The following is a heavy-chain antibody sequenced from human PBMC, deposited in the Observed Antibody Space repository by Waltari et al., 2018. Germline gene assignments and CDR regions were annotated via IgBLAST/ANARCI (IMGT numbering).Heavy chain of an antibody. CDR2: INPSGGSK. Sequence: QVQLVQSGAEVKKPGASVKISCKTSEYTFTSSYIHWVRQAPGQGLEWMGIINPSGGSKSYAQKFQGRVTMTRDTSTSTVYMELSSLRSDDTAVYYCALDTGALWMDVWGQGTTVTVSS. J-gene: IGHJ6*02. CDR3: ALDTGALWMDV. V-gene: IGHV1-46*01. D-gene: IGHD2-21*01. CDR1: EYTFTSSY.